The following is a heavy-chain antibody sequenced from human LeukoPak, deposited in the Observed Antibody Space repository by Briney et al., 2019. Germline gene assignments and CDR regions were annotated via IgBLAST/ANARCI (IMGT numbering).Heavy chain of an antibody. Sequence: PGGSLRLSCAASGLTFSSYGMHWVRQAPGKGLEWVAVISYDGTIRNYADSVKGRFTISRDNSKNTLYLQMNSLTAEDTALYYCAKGGCSSTTCYLANPWGQGTLVTVSP. CDR2: ISYDGTIR. CDR3: AKGGCSSTTCYLANP. CDR1: GLTFSSYG. J-gene: IGHJ5*02. D-gene: IGHD2-2*01. V-gene: IGHV3-30*18.